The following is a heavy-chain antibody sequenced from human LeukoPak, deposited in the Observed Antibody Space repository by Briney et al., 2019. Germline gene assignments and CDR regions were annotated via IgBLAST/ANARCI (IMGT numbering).Heavy chain of an antibody. CDR3: ARVTGYFDWLSLLDY. CDR2: INPNSGGT. Sequence: ASVKVSCKASGYTFTGYYMHWVRQAPGQGLEWMGWINPNSGGTNYAQKFQGRVTMTRDTSISTAYMELSRLRSDDTAVYYCARVTGYFDWLSLLDYWGQGTLVTVSS. V-gene: IGHV1-2*02. J-gene: IGHJ4*02. D-gene: IGHD3-9*01. CDR1: GYTFTGYY.